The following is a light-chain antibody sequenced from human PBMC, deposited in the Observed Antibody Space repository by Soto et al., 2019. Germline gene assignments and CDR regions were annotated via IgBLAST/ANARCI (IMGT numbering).Light chain of an antibody. J-gene: IGKJ5*01. CDR2: WAS. Sequence: IGMPLSPSCLAVSLRERAAINCKSRLSVLFSSNSKDYLAWYQQKPGQPQKLRIYWASTRESGVPVRFSCSGSGTDFALTISSLQAEYVAVYDCQQYYTPPGFTFGQGTRLEIK. CDR3: QQYYTPPGFT. CDR1: LSVLFSSNSKDY. V-gene: IGKV4-1*01.